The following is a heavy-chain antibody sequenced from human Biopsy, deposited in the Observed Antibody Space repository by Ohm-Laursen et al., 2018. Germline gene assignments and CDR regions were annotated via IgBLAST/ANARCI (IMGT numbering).Heavy chain of an antibody. J-gene: IGHJ3*02. Sequence: TLSLTCNVSGGSISSNYWSWIRQPAGKGLEWIGRIYTSGSPNYNLSLESRVTMSVDTSKNQFSLNLRSVTAADTAVYYCARGTGRYYVYGAFDIWGQGTVVTVSS. D-gene: IGHD1-26*01. CDR3: ARGTGRYYVYGAFDI. CDR2: IYTSGSP. CDR1: GGSISSNY. V-gene: IGHV4-4*07.